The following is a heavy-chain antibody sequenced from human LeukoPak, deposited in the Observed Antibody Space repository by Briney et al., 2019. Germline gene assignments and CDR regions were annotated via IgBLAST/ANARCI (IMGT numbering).Heavy chain of an antibody. J-gene: IGHJ4*02. CDR3: ARLASGSYPNYFDY. D-gene: IGHD1-26*01. CDR2: ISSSGSNI. Sequence: GGSLRFSCAASGFTFSSYSMNWVRQAPGKGLEWVSYISSSGSNIHYADSVKGRFTISRDTGKNSLYLQMSSLRAEDTAVYYCARLASGSYPNYFDYWGQGLLVTVSS. CDR1: GFTFSSYS. V-gene: IGHV3-48*01.